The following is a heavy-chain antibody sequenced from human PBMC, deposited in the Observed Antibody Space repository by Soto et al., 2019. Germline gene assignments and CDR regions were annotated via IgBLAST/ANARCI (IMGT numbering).Heavy chain of an antibody. CDR2: IYYSGTT. V-gene: IGHV4-39*02. Sequence: PSETLSLTYTVSGGSISSSSYYWGWIRQPPGKGLEWIGSIYYSGTTYYNPSLKSRFTISRDNAQNSLYLQMNNLRDEDTAVYYCARVPPEYTKRGYYYYYCMDVWGQGTTVTVSS. D-gene: IGHD2-8*01. CDR3: ARVPPEYTKRGYYYYYCMDV. CDR1: GGSISSSSYY. J-gene: IGHJ6*02.